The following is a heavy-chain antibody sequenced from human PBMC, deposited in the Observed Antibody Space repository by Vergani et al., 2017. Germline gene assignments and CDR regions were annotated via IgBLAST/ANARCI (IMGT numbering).Heavy chain of an antibody. V-gene: IGHV5-10-1*01. CDR3: ARRARIAVAGTDY. CDR2: IDPSDSYT. Sequence: EVQLVQSGAEVKKPGESLRISCKGSGYSFTSYWISWVRQMPGKGLEWMGRIDPSDSYTNYSPAFQGHVTISADKTISTAYLMWSSLEAADTAMYYCARRARIAVAGTDYWGQGTLVTVSS. D-gene: IGHD6-6*01. CDR1: GYSFTSYW. J-gene: IGHJ4*02.